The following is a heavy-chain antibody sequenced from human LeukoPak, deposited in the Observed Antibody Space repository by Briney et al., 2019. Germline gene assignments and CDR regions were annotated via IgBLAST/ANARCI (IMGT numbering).Heavy chain of an antibody. J-gene: IGHJ4*02. Sequence: ASVKVSCKASGYTFTGYYMHWVRQAPGQGLEWMGWISPNTGATKYAQKFQGRVAMTRDTSISIAYMELSRLRSDDRAVYYCARGLYNTYPEDYWGQGTLVTVSS. CDR3: ARGLYNTYPEDY. D-gene: IGHD1-1*01. V-gene: IGHV1-2*02. CDR2: ISPNTGAT. CDR1: GYTFTGYY.